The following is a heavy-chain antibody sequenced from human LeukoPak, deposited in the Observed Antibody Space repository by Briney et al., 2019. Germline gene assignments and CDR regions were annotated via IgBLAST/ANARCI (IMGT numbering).Heavy chain of an antibody. D-gene: IGHD6-13*01. V-gene: IGHV3-48*03. CDR3: ARGGCAAAGCGMDV. CDR1: GFTFSSFE. CDR2: ITSSGSAR. J-gene: IGHJ6*02. Sequence: PGGSLRLSCAASGFTFSSFEMNWARQAPGKGLEWVSYITSSGSARYYADSVKGRFTISRDNAKNSLYLQMNSLRAEDTAVYYCARGGCAAAGCGMDVWGQGTTVTVSS.